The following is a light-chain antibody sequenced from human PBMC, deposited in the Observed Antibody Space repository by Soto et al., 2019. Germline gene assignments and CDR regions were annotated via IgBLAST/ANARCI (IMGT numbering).Light chain of an antibody. J-gene: IGKJ5*01. CDR2: GAS. CDR3: QQYKSWPPIT. V-gene: IGKV3-20*01. Sequence: EIVLTQSPATLSAYPGERANLSCRASESVSSSYLAWYQQKPGQAPRLLIYGASSRATGIPDRFSGSGSGTDFTLTISRLEPEDFAVYYCQQYKSWPPITFGQGTRLEIK. CDR1: ESVSSSY.